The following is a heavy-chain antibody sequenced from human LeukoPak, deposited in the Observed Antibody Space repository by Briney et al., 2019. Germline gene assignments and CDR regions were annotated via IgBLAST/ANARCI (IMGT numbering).Heavy chain of an antibody. CDR3: AKARRDDYGDY. Sequence: GRSLRLSCAASGFTFSDYAMHWVRQAPDKGLEWVAVVSYDGSNKYYADSVKGRFTISRDNSKNTLYLQMNSLRAEDTAVYHCAKARRDDYGDYWGQGTLVTVSS. J-gene: IGHJ4*02. CDR2: VSYDGSNK. V-gene: IGHV3-30-3*01. CDR1: GFTFSDYA.